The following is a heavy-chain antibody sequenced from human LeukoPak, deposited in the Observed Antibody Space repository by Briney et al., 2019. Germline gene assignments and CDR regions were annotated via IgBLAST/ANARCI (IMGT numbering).Heavy chain of an antibody. V-gene: IGHV4-59*01. CDR2: IYYSGST. CDR1: GGSISSYY. Sequence: PSETLSLTCTVSGGSISSYYWSWIRQPPGKGLEWIGYIYYSGSTNYNPSLKSRVTISVDTSKNQFSLNLSSVTAADTAVYYCARDSQPRDPQLAGDAFDIWGQGTMVTVSS. D-gene: IGHD2-15*01. J-gene: IGHJ3*02. CDR3: ARDSQPRDPQLAGDAFDI.